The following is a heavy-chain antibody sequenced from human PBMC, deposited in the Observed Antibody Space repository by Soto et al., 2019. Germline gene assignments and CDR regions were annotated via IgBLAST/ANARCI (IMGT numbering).Heavy chain of an antibody. Sequence: QVHLVEFGGGVVQPGRSLRLSCVASGFTFNGYGMHWVRQAPGKGLEWVAVIWYDGSNKYYADSVKGPFSISRDNSKNTLYLEMNSRRAEDTAVYYCAREPSPDYSAYGINYYYLCCMDVWGRGTTVNGSS. CDR1: GFTFNGYG. V-gene: IGHV3-33*01. J-gene: IGHJ6*02. CDR3: AREPSPDYSAYGINYYYLCCMDV. D-gene: IGHD4-17*01. CDR2: IWYDGSNK.